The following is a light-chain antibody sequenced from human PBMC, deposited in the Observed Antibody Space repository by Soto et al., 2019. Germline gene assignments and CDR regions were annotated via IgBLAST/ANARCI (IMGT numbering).Light chain of an antibody. CDR3: SSYAGSNMVV. CDR1: SSDVGGYNY. J-gene: IGLJ2*01. Sequence: QSVLTQPPSASGSPGQSVTISCTGTSSDVGGYNYVSWYQQHPGKAPKLMIYEVSKRPSGVPDRFSGSKSGNTASPTVSGLQAQDEADYYCSSYAGSNMVVFGGGTKLPVL. CDR2: EVS. V-gene: IGLV2-8*01.